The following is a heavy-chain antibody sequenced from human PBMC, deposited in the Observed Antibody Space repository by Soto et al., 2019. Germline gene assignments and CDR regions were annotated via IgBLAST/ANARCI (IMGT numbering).Heavy chain of an antibody. V-gene: IGHV4-34*01. CDR3: ARLPRACNKGPRGHRGYYAR. CDR1: GGSFSGYY. J-gene: IGHJ2*01. D-gene: IGHD2-8*01. Sequence: SETLSLTCAVYGGSFSGYYWSWIRQPPGKGLEWIGEINHSGSTNYNPSLKSRVTISVDTSKNQFSLKLNSVTAADTAVFYCARLPRACNKGPRGHRGYYARWGRRNLETVSS. CDR2: INHSGST.